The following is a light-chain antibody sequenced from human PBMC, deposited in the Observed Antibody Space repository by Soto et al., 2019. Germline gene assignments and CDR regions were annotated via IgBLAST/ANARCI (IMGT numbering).Light chain of an antibody. Sequence: EIVLTQSPGTLSLSPGERATLSCRASQSVSSTYLAWYQQKPGQPPRLLIYAASSRATGIPDRFSGIGSGTDFTLTISRLEPEDFAVYYCQQYDNSLYTFGPGTKLEIK. V-gene: IGKV3-20*01. CDR1: QSVSSTY. CDR2: AAS. J-gene: IGKJ2*01. CDR3: QQYDNSLYT.